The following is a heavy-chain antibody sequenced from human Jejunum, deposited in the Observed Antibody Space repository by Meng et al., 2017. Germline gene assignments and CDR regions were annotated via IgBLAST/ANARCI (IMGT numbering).Heavy chain of an antibody. J-gene: IGHJ5*02. Sequence: VHPQESGPGLVKPSGTLALTCAVSGASSSDSNWWSWVRQPPGKGLEWIGEIYHTGTPNYNPSLKSRVTMSLDKSKNQFSLELTSVTAADTAVYYCARDLLGPAIAATGWFDPWGQGTLVTVSS. CDR3: ARDLLGPAIAATGWFDP. V-gene: IGHV4-4*02. D-gene: IGHD6-13*01. CDR1: GASSSDSNW. CDR2: IYHTGTP.